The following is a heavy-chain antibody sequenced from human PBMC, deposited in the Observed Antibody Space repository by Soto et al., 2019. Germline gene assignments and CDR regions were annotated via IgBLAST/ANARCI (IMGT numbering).Heavy chain of an antibody. V-gene: IGHV1-3*01. CDR3: ARGPEITIFGVVTYNWFDP. CDR1: GYTFTSYA. J-gene: IGHJ5*02. Sequence: ASVKVSCKASGYTFTSYAMHWVRQAPGQRLEWMGWINAGNGNTKYSQKFQGRVTITRDTSASTAYMELSSLRSEDTAAYYCARGPEITIFGVVTYNWFDPWGQGTLVTVS. D-gene: IGHD3-3*01. CDR2: INAGNGNT.